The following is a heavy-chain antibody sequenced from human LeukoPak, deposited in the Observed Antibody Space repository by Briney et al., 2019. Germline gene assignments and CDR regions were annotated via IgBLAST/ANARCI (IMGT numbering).Heavy chain of an antibody. CDR1: GFTFSDYY. CDR3: AKVPPDIVVVPAAKRFDP. J-gene: IGHJ5*02. V-gene: IGHV3-23*01. CDR2: ISGSGGST. Sequence: GGSLRLSCAASGFTFSDYYMSWVRQAPGKGLEWVSAISGSGGSTYYADSVKGRFTISRGNSKNTLYLQMNSLRAEDTAVYYCAKVPPDIVVVPAAKRFDPGGQGTLVTVPS. D-gene: IGHD2-2*01.